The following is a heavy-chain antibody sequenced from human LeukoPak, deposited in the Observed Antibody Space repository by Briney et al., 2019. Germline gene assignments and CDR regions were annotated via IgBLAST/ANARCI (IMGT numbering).Heavy chain of an antibody. Sequence: ASVKVSCEASGYTLTSYGINWMRQAPGQGLEWMGLISTQSGNTNYAQKVDGRVTLTTDRSPNTGYMELRRLRSYDTAVYYCARGAYGDKWGQGTMVTVSS. D-gene: IGHD3-16*01. J-gene: IGHJ4*02. CDR2: ISTQSGNT. CDR3: ARGAYGDK. CDR1: GYTLTSYG. V-gene: IGHV1-18*01.